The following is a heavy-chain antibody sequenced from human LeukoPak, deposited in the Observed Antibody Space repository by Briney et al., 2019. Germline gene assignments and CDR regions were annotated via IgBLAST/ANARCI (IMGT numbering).Heavy chain of an antibody. V-gene: IGHV4-39*01. CDR3: ARFDYGDYFAFDI. D-gene: IGHD4-17*01. Sequence: SETLSLTCPVSGGSISSSSYYWGWIRQPPGKGLEWIGSIYYSGSTYYNPSLKSRVTISVDTSKNQFSLKLSSVTAADTAVYYCARFDYGDYFAFDIWGQGTMVTVSS. CDR2: IYYSGST. J-gene: IGHJ3*02. CDR1: GGSISSSSYY.